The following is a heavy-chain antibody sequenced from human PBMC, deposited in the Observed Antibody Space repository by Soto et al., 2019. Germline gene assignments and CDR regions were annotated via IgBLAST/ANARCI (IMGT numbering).Heavy chain of an antibody. CDR3: AKNLVYYGMDA. CDR2: ISYDGSNQ. J-gene: IGHJ6*02. V-gene: IGHV3-30*18. CDR1: GFKFSSYT. D-gene: IGHD2-8*01. Sequence: GGSLRLSCAASGFKFSSYTMQWVRQAPGKGLEWVAVISYDGSNQYYGDSVKGRFTVSRDNSKNTLYLQMNSLRIEDTSVYYCAKNLVYYGMDAWGQGTMVTVSS.